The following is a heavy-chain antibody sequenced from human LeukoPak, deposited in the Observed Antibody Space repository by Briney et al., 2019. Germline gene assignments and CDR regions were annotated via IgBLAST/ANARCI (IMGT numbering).Heavy chain of an antibody. CDR3: ASVLGDYEDY. Sequence: GGSLRLSCGGSGFMFSTYAMSWVRQAPGQGLEWISGISGTGGSTYYTDSVKGRFTISRDNAKNSLHLQMNSLRAEDTAVYYCASVLGDYEDYWGQGTLVTVSS. V-gene: IGHV3-23*01. CDR2: ISGTGGST. J-gene: IGHJ4*02. CDR1: GFMFSTYA. D-gene: IGHD4-17*01.